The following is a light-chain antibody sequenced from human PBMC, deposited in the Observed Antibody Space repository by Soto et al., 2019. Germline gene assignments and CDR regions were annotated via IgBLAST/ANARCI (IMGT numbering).Light chain of an antibody. CDR1: QSLVYTDGNTY. Sequence: DVVVTQSPLSLPVTLGQPASISCRSSQSLVYTDGNTYLNWFQQRPGQSPRRVIYQLSNRDSGVPDRVRGSGSGTDFTRIISRVGAEDVGVYYCMQGTHWLAMYTFGQGTKLEIK. V-gene: IGKV2-30*01. J-gene: IGKJ2*01. CDR3: MQGTHWLAMYT. CDR2: QLS.